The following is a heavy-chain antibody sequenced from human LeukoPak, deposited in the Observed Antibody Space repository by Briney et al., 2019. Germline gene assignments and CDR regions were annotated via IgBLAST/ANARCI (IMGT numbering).Heavy chain of an antibody. D-gene: IGHD3-16*01. V-gene: IGHV3-64*01. J-gene: IGHJ4*02. CDR3: ARLGLARTADY. CDR2: ISSNGGST. CDR1: GFTFSSYA. Sequence: GGSLRLSCAASGFTFSSYAMHWVRQAPGKGLEYVSAISSNGGSTYYANSVKGSFTISRDNSKNTLYLQMGSLRAEDMAVYYCARLGLARTADYWGQGTLVTVSS.